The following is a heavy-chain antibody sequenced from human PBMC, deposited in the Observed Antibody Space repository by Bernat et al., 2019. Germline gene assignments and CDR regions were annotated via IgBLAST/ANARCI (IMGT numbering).Heavy chain of an antibody. V-gene: IGHV3-30-3*01. D-gene: IGHD6-19*01. CDR2: ISYDGSNK. CDR1: GFTFSSYG. Sequence: VQLVESGGGVVQPGRSLRLSCAASGFTFSSYGMHWVRQASGKGLEWVAVISYDGSNKYYADSVKGRFTISRDNSKNTLYLQMNSLRAEDTAVYYCARPYSSGWEDAFDIWGQGTMVTVSS. CDR3: ARPYSSGWEDAFDI. J-gene: IGHJ3*02.